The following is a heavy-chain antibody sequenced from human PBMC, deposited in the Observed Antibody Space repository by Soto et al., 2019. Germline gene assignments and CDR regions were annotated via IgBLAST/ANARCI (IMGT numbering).Heavy chain of an antibody. CDR2: ISGTGADT. Sequence: GGSLRLSCAASGFTFACYAMSWVRQAPGKGLIWVSTISGTGADTYYADSVKGRFTVSRDNPKNTLYLQMSTLRADDTAIYYCAKSGXMVILPPASTPYNWFDPWGQGTRVTVSS. CDR1: GFTFACYA. D-gene: IGHD5-18*01. V-gene: IGHV3-23*01. CDR3: AKSGXMVILPPASTPYNWFDP. J-gene: IGHJ5*02.